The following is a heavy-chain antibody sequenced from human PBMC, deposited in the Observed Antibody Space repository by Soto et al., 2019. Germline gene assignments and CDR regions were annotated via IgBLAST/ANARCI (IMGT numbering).Heavy chain of an antibody. Sequence: QLQLQESGSGLVKASQTLSLTCAVSGGSISGSPYSWSWIRQPPGKGLEWIGYIYATGSTYYNPSLKSRVTISVDRSKNQFSLNVTSVTAADTAVYYCARTWELINFDYWGQGTLVTVSS. CDR1: GGSISGSPYS. CDR3: ARTWELINFDY. D-gene: IGHD1-7*01. CDR2: IYATGST. V-gene: IGHV4-30-2*01. J-gene: IGHJ4*02.